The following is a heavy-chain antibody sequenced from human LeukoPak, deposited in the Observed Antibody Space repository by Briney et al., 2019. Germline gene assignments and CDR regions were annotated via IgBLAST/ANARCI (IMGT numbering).Heavy chain of an antibody. J-gene: IGHJ6*02. V-gene: IGHV4-30-4*08. Sequence: SWIRQPPGKGLEWIGYIYYSGSTYYNPSLKSRVTISVDTSKNQFSLKLSSVTAADTAVYYCARDRGDDFWSGYSDYYYYYGMDVWGQGTTVTVSS. CDR2: IYYSGST. D-gene: IGHD3-3*01. CDR3: ARDRGDDFWSGYSDYYYYYGMDV.